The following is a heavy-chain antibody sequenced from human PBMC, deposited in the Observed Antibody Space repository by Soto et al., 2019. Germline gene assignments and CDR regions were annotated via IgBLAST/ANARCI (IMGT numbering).Heavy chain of an antibody. D-gene: IGHD3-10*01. CDR3: ALSNYHGSGSPYDY. J-gene: IGHJ4*02. CDR1: GFTFSDRA. V-gene: IGHV3-23*01. Sequence: EVQLLESGGDLVQPGGSLRLSCAASGFTFSDRAMTWVRQAPGKGLEWVSALTPRGLSTYDADSVRGRFTISRDNSKNTLYLQVNSLRAEYTCTYYCALSNYHGSGSPYDYWGQGTLVTVSS. CDR2: LTPRGLST.